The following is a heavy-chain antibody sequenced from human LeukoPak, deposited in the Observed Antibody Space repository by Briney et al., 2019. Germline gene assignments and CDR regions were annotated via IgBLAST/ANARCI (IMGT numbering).Heavy chain of an antibody. CDR3: ARSAYNWNKPDYYYMDV. D-gene: IGHD1/OR15-1a*01. J-gene: IGHJ6*03. Sequence: SETLSLTCTVSGGSISSGSYYWSWIRQPPGKGLEWIGFIYYSGSTNYNPSLKSRVTISVDTSKNHFSLKLSSVTAADTAVYFCARSAYNWNKPDYYYMDVWGKGTTVTVSS. CDR2: IYYSGST. CDR1: GGSISSGSYY. V-gene: IGHV4-61*01.